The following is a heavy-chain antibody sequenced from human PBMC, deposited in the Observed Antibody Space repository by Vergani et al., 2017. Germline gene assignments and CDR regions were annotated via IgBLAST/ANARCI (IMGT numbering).Heavy chain of an antibody. CDR1: GGTFSSYA. J-gene: IGHJ3*02. Sequence: QVQLVQSGAEVKKPGSSVKVSCKASGGTFSSYAISWVRQAPGQGLEWMGGIIPIFGTANYAQKFQGRVTITADESTSTAYMELSSLGSEDTAGYYCASNYDSSGYYTGDAFDIWGQGTMVTVSS. CDR3: ASNYDSSGYYTGDAFDI. D-gene: IGHD3-22*01. V-gene: IGHV1-69*01. CDR2: IIPIFGTA.